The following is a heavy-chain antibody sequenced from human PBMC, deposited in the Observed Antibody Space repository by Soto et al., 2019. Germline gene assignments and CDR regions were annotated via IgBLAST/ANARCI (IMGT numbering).Heavy chain of an antibody. CDR3: ASYFQGYGNHRYLHAFPTQRSSDL. J-gene: IGHJ2*01. Sequence: PSETLSLTCAVYGGSFSGYYWSWIRQPPGKGLEWIGEINHSGSTNYNPSLKSRVTISVDTSKNQFSLKLSSVTAADTAVYYCASYFQGYGNHRYLHAFPTQRSSDL. CDR1: GGSFSGYY. V-gene: IGHV4-34*01. CDR2: INHSGST. D-gene: IGHD2-15*01.